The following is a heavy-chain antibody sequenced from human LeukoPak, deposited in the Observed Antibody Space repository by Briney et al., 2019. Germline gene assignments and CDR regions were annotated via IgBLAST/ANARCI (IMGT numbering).Heavy chain of an antibody. J-gene: IGHJ4*02. V-gene: IGHV1-18*01. Sequence: SVKVSCKASGYTFTSYGISGVRQAPGQGLEWMGWINAYNCNTNYAQKFQGWVTMTRDTSITTVYMELTNLKSDDTAVYYCARDRTTMIRGVTLPLNYFDSWGQGTLVTVSS. CDR3: ARDRTTMIRGVTLPLNYFDS. CDR1: GYTFTSYG. CDR2: INAYNCNT. D-gene: IGHD3-10*01.